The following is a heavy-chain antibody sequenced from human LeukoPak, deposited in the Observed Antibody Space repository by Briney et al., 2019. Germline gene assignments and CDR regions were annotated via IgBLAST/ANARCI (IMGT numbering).Heavy chain of an antibody. CDR1: GYTFTRYG. CDR2: ISTYDGTT. D-gene: IGHD6-13*01. Sequence: ASVKVSCKATGYTFTRYGISWVRQAPGQGLEWMGWISTYDGTTNYAQKLQGRVTMTTDTSTSTAYMELRSLRSDDTAVYYCAREGRAGGRSWYVFWGPGTLVTVSS. CDR3: AREGRAGGRSWYVF. V-gene: IGHV1-18*01. J-gene: IGHJ1*01.